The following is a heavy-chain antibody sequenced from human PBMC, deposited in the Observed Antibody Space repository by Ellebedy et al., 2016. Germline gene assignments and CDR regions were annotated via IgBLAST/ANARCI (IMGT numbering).Heavy chain of an antibody. CDR1: GGTFSSYA. CDR2: IIPIFGTA. CDR3: ARDSGDYYDSSGYYYY. V-gene: IGHV1-69*13. D-gene: IGHD3-22*01. Sequence: ASVKVSCKASGGTFSSYAISWVRQAPGQGLEWMGGIIPIFGTANYAQKFQGRVTITADESTSTAYMELSSLRSEDTAVYYCARDSGDYYDSSGYYYYWGQGTLVTVSS. J-gene: IGHJ4*02.